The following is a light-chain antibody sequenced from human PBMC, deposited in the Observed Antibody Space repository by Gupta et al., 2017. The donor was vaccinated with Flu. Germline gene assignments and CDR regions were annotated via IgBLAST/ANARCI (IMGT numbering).Light chain of an antibody. CDR1: QSVSSSY. Sequence: EIVLTQSPGTLSLSPGERATLSCRASQSVSSSYLAWYQQKPGQAPRLLIYDASRRATGIPDRFSGSGSGTDFTLTINRLEPEDFAVYYCQQDSSSPWTFGQGTNVEIK. CDR2: DAS. V-gene: IGKV3-20*01. CDR3: QQDSSSPWT. J-gene: IGKJ1*01.